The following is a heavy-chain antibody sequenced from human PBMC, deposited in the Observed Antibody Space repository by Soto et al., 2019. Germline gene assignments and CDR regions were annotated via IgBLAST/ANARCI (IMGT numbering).Heavy chain of an antibody. CDR1: GGSISSSSYY. D-gene: IGHD1-26*01. Sequence: PSETLSLTCTVSGGSISSSSYYWGWIRQPPGKGLEWIGSIYYSGSTYYNPSLKSRVTISVDTSKNQFSLKLSSVTAADTAVYYCARPHGKSAWGQGTLVTVSS. CDR3: ARPHGKSA. V-gene: IGHV4-39*01. J-gene: IGHJ5*02. CDR2: IYYSGST.